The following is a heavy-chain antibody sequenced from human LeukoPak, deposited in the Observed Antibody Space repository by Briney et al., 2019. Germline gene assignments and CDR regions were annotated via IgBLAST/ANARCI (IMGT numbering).Heavy chain of an antibody. CDR2: ISAGNGNT. J-gene: IGHJ4*02. V-gene: IGHV1-3*01. CDR1: GYTFTSYA. Sequence: ASVKVSCKASGYTFTSYAIHWVRQAPGQRLEWMGWISAGNGNTKYSRNFQGRVTFISNTSATTAFMELSSLRSEDAAAYYCARDSGSGSNDYWGQGTLVTVSS. D-gene: IGHD1-26*01. CDR3: ARDSGSGSNDY.